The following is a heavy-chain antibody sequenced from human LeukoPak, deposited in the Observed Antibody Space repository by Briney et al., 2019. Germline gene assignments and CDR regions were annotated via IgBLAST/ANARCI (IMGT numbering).Heavy chain of an antibody. CDR1: GGSISSGGYY. J-gene: IGHJ6*02. CDR3: ARDRGIYDFWSGSYYGMDV. Sequence: SQTLSLTCTVSGGSISSGGYYWSWIRQHPGKGLEWIGYIYYSGSTYYNPSLKSRVTISVDTSKNQFSLKLSSVTAADTAVYYCARDRGIYDFWSGSYYGMDVWGQGTTVTVSS. D-gene: IGHD3-3*01. V-gene: IGHV4-31*03. CDR2: IYYSGST.